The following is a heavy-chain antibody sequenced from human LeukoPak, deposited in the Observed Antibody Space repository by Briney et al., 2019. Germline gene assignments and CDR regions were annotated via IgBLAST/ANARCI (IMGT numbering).Heavy chain of an antibody. CDR2: IRSEPKNFAT. J-gene: IGHJ5*02. CDR1: GFSFSDSA. V-gene: IGHV3-73*01. D-gene: IGHD4-11*01. CDR3: FSSNSTPGGNWFDP. Sequence: GGSLKLSCVASGFSFSDSAIHWVRKAAGKGLEWVGRIRSEPKNFATAYAASVRGRFTISRDDSKNTAYLQMDGLKNEDTAVYFCFSSNSTPGGNWFDPWGQGTLVTVSS.